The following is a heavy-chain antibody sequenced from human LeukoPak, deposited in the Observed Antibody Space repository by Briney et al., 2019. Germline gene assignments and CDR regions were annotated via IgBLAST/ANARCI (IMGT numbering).Heavy chain of an antibody. Sequence: ASVKVSCKASGYTFSSYYMHWVRQAPGQGLEWMGIINPSGGSTSYAQKFQGRVTMTRDTSTSTVYMELSSLRSEDTAVYYCARVGIAAAGPDYWGQGTLVTVSS. CDR2: INPSGGST. V-gene: IGHV1-46*01. CDR3: ARVGIAAAGPDY. CDR1: GYTFSSYY. J-gene: IGHJ4*02. D-gene: IGHD6-13*01.